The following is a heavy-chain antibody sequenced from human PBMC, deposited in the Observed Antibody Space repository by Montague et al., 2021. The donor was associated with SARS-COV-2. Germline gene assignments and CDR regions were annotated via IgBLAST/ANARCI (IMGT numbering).Heavy chain of an antibody. CDR1: GGSFSGYY. D-gene: IGHD3-22*01. V-gene: IGHV4-34*01. J-gene: IGHJ5*02. Sequence: SETLSLTCAVYGGSFSGYYWSWIRQPPGKGLEWIGEINHSGSTNYNPSLKSRVTISVDTSKNQFSLKLSSVTAADTAAYYCARGPRITMIVVVITDIWFDPWGQGTLVIVSS. CDR3: ARGPRITMIVVVITDIWFDP. CDR2: INHSGST.